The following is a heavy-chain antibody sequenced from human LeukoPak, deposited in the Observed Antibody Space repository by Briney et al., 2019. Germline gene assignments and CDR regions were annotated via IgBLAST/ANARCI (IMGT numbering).Heavy chain of an antibody. CDR1: GGSISYYY. J-gene: IGHJ6*03. Sequence: SETLSLTCTVSGGSISYYYWTWIRQPPGKGLEWIGYVYYSGSTNYNPSLKSRVTISVDTSKNQFSLKLSSVTAADTAVYYCARGALSYYYYYMDVWGKGTTVTISS. V-gene: IGHV4-59*01. CDR2: VYYSGST. CDR3: ARGALSYYYYYMDV.